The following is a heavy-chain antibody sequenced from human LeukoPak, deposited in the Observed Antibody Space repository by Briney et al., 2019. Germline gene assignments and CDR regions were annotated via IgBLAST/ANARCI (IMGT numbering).Heavy chain of an antibody. V-gene: IGHV3-15*01. CDR2: IKSKTDGGTT. J-gene: IGHJ4*02. D-gene: IGHD2-2*01. CDR1: GFTFSNAW. Sequence: GGSLRLSCAASGFTFSNAWMSWVRQAPGKGLEWVGRIKSKTDGGTTDYAAPVKGRFTISRDDSKNTLYLQMNSLKTEDTAVYYCTTITYCSSTSCRYMWGQGTLVTVSS. CDR3: TTITYCSSTSCRYM.